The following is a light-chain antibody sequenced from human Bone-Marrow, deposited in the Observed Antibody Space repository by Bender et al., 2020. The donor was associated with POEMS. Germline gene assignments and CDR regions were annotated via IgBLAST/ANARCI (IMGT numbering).Light chain of an antibody. V-gene: IGLV2-14*03. CDR2: DVS. CDR1: ISDVGGYDY. Sequence: QSALTQPASVSGSPGQSITISCTGTISDVGGYDYVSWYQQHPGKAPKLMIYDVSSRPSGISNRFSGSKSGNTASLTISGLQAEDEADYYCSSYTSSSSLGVFGGGTRLTVL. CDR3: SSYTSSSSLGV. J-gene: IGLJ2*01.